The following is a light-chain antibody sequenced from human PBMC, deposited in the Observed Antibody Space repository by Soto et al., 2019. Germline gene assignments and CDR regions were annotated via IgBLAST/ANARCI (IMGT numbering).Light chain of an antibody. J-gene: IGLJ1*01. CDR3: SSYTSSSTYV. Sequence: QSALTQPPSVSGSPGQSVTISRTGTSSDVGGYNRVSWYRQPPGTAPKLMIYEVSNRPSGVPDRFSGSKSGNTASLTISGLQAEDEADYYCSSYTSSSTYVFGTGTKLTVL. V-gene: IGLV2-18*02. CDR2: EVS. CDR1: SSDVGGYNR.